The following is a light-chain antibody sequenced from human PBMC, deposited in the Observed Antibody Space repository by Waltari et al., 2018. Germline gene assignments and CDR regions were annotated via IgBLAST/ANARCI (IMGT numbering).Light chain of an antibody. CDR1: QSITRN. CDR3: QHYNGWPYT. V-gene: IGKV3-15*01. Sequence: EIRLTQSPVSLSVSPGDTATLSCRASQSITRNLAWYQQRFGQAPRLLVFGTSTRAPGVPARFVGSGSGTAFTLTIGSLQSEDSAFYYCQHYNGWPYTFGQGTRLEIK. CDR2: GTS. J-gene: IGKJ5*01.